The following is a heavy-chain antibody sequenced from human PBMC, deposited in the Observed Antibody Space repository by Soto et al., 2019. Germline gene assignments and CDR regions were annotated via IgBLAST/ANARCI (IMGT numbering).Heavy chain of an antibody. J-gene: IGHJ4*02. CDR2: IYYSGST. D-gene: IGHD1-1*01. V-gene: IGHV4-39*01. CDR3: ARHVHNQGFEYYFAY. CDR1: GGSISSSSYY. Sequence: SETLSLTCTVSGGSISSSSYYWGWIRQPPGKGLEWIGSIYYSGSTYYNPSLKSRVTISVDTSKNQFSLKLSSVTAADTAVYYSARHVHNQGFEYYFAYWGQGTLVTV.